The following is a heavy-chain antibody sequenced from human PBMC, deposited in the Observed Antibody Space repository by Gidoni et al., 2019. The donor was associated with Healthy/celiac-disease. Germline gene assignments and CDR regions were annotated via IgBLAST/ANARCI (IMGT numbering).Heavy chain of an antibody. D-gene: IGHD6-6*01. V-gene: IGHV1-18*01. J-gene: IGHJ6*03. Sequence: QVQLVQSGAEVKKPGASVKVSCKASGYTFTSYGISWVRQAPGQGLEWMGWISAYNGNTNYAQKLQGRVTMTTDTSTSTAYMELRSLRSDDTAVYYCARVIAARPFRYYYYYMDVWGKGTTVTVSS. CDR3: ARVIAARPFRYYYYYMDV. CDR1: GYTFTSYG. CDR2: ISAYNGNT.